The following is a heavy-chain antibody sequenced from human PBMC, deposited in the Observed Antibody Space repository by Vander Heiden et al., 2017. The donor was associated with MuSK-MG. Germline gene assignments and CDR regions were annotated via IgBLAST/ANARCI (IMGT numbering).Heavy chain of an antibody. CDR2: IFPADSDT. D-gene: IGHD3-10*01. CDR1: GYNFATHW. V-gene: IGHV5-51*01. Sequence: EVQLVQSGAEVRKPGESLRISCKGSGYNFATHWIAWVRQMPGKGLEWMAIIFPADSDTRYSPSFQGQVTFSADKSTDTTYLQWTSLQASDTAMYYCARLMGTVNRGAIVADPLNPFDSWGQGTLVTVSS. J-gene: IGHJ4*02. CDR3: ARLMGTVNRGAIVADPLNPFDS.